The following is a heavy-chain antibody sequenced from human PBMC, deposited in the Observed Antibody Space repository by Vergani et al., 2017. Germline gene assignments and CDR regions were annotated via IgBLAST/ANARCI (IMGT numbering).Heavy chain of an antibody. J-gene: IGHJ5*02. CDR1: GFTFNHYA. V-gene: IGHV3-23*01. CDR3: ARGNYYGSGTYVDP. D-gene: IGHD3-10*01. CDR2: ISGSGGST. Sequence: EVQLLESGGDLVRPGGSLRLSCAASGFTFNHYAMNWVRQAPGKGLEWVSGISGSGGSTYYAGSVKGRFTISRDSSKNTLYLQMNSLSAGDTAVYYCARGNYYGSGTYVDPWGQGTLVTVSS.